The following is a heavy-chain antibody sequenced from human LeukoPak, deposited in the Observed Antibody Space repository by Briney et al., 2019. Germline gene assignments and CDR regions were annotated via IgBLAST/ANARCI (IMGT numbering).Heavy chain of an antibody. J-gene: IGHJ3*02. CDR3: ARRDSGSYAFDI. V-gene: IGHV4-34*01. CDR2: INHSGST. Sequence: GSLRLSCTASGFTFGDYAMTWVRQAPGKGLEWIGEINHSGSTNYNPSLKSRVTISVDTSKNQFSLKLSSVTAADTAVYYCARRDSGSYAFDIWGQGTMVTVSS. D-gene: IGHD3-10*01. CDR1: GFTFGDYA.